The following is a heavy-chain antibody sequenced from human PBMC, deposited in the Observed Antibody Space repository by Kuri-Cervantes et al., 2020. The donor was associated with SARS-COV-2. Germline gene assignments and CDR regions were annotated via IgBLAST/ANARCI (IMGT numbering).Heavy chain of an antibody. Sequence: GGSLRLSCAASGFTFSSYAMHWVRQAPGKGLEWVAVIPYDGSNKYYADSVKGRFTISRDNSKNTLYLQMNSLRAEDTAVYYCARDFAVGATTVGPWGQGTLVTVSS. D-gene: IGHD1-26*01. J-gene: IGHJ5*02. CDR2: IPYDGSNK. CDR1: GFTFSSYA. V-gene: IGHV3-30*04. CDR3: ARDFAVGATTVGP.